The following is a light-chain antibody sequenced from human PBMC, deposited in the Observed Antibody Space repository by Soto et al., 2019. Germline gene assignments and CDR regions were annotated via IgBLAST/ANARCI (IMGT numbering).Light chain of an antibody. CDR2: GAS. CDR1: QSVGNDY. V-gene: IGKV3-20*01. CDR3: QQYGSSPPIT. Sequence: EIVLTQAPGTLSLSPEERATLSCRASQSVGNDYLAWYQQKPGQAPRLLIYGASNRATGVPDRFSGSGSGTDFTLTISRLEPEDFAVYYCQQYGSSPPITSGQGTRLEIK. J-gene: IGKJ5*01.